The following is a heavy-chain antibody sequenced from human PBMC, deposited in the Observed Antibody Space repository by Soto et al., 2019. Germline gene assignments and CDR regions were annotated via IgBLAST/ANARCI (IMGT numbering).Heavy chain of an antibody. V-gene: IGHV4-30-4*01. CDR3: ASQTQYYDFWSGYYTDDAFDI. CDR1: GGSISSGDYY. J-gene: IGHJ3*02. CDR2: IYYSGST. D-gene: IGHD3-3*01. Sequence: SETLSLTCTVSGGSISSGDYYWSWIRQPPGKGLEWIGYIYYSGSTYYNPSLKSRVTISVDTSKNQFSLKLSSVTAADTAVYYCASQTQYYDFWSGYYTDDAFDIWGQGKMVTV.